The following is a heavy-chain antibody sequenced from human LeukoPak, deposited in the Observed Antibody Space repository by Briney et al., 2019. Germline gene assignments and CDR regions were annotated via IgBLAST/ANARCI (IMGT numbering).Heavy chain of an antibody. CDR1: GGTFSSYA. Sequence: ASVKVSCKASGGTFSSYAISWVRQAPGQGLEWMGWMNPDSGNTGYAQEFQGRVTVTRDTSITTAYMELSSLRFEDTAVYYCARALSGCILCFDLWGLGTLVTVSS. J-gene: IGHJ4*02. D-gene: IGHD6-19*01. CDR2: MNPDSGNT. V-gene: IGHV1-8*02. CDR3: ARALSGCILCFDL.